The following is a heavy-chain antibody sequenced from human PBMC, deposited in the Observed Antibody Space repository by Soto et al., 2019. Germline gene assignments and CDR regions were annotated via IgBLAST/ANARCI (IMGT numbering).Heavy chain of an antibody. Sequence: QITLKESGPTLLKPTQTLTLTCTFSGFSLSTSGVGVGWIRQPPGKVLEWLALIYWNDDKRYSPSLKSRLTIIKDTSKNQVVHTKNNMDPVDTATYSCAHSSMNYDILTGYYSLGWFDHWGQGTLVTVSS. J-gene: IGHJ5*02. D-gene: IGHD3-9*01. CDR2: IYWNDDK. CDR1: GFSLSTSGVG. CDR3: AHSSMNYDILTGYYSLGWFDH. V-gene: IGHV2-5*01.